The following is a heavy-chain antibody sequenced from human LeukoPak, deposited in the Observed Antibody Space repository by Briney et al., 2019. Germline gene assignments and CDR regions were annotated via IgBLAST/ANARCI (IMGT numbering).Heavy chain of an antibody. CDR3: AKGYSSGWTPFDY. CDR2: IGDSGEIE. J-gene: IGHJ4*02. Sequence: GGSLTLSCEASGLILRGHAMSWVRQAPGKGLEWVSGIGDSGEIERYADSVKGRFTISRDNFRNTVYLEMRSLRPEDTAVYYGAKGYSSGWTPFDYWGQGTQATVSS. D-gene: IGHD6-19*01. V-gene: IGHV3-23*01. CDR1: GLILRGHA.